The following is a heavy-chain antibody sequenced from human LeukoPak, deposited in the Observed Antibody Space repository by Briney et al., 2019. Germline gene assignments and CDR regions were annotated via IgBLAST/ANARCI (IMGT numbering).Heavy chain of an antibody. D-gene: IGHD4-23*01. V-gene: IGHV3-23*01. CDR2: ISGSGGNT. Sequence: GGSLRLSCAASGFTSSSYAMSWVRQAPGKGLDWVSAISGSGGNTYYADSVKGRFTISRDNSKNTLYLQMNSLRAEDTAVYYCAKDQYGGNPQYYFDYWGQGTLVTVSS. CDR1: GFTSSSYA. CDR3: AKDQYGGNPQYYFDY. J-gene: IGHJ4*02.